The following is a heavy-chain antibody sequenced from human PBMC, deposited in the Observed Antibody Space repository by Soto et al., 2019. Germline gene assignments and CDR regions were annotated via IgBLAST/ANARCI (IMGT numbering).Heavy chain of an antibody. D-gene: IGHD1-26*01. J-gene: IGHJ5*02. CDR1: GGSFSGYY. CDR2: INHSGST. CDR3: ARGRVVVGADPAWFDP. Sequence: QVQLQQWGAGLLKPSETLSLTCAVYGGSFSGYYWSWIRQPPGKGLEWIGEINHSGSTNYNPSLKSRVTISVDTSKNQFSLKLSSVTAADTAVYYCARGRVVVGADPAWFDPWGQGTLVTVSS. V-gene: IGHV4-34*01.